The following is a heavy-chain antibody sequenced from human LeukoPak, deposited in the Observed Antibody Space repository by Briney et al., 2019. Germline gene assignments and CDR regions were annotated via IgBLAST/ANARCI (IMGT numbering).Heavy chain of an antibody. CDR3: ARNWGWADY. V-gene: IGHV3-7*01. CDR2: IRDDGSEK. Sequence: PGGSLRLSCAASGFTFGSYWMNWVRQAPGKGLEWVAVIRDDGSEKYYVDSVKGQFTISRDNARNSLYLQMNSLRAEDTAMYHCARNWGWADYWGQGTLVTVSS. CDR1: GFTFGSYW. D-gene: IGHD7-27*01. J-gene: IGHJ4*02.